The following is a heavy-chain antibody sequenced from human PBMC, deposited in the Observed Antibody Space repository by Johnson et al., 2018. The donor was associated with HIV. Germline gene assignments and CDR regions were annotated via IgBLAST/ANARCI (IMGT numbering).Heavy chain of an antibody. CDR2: IRYDGGNN. V-gene: IGHV3-30*02. D-gene: IGHD4-11*01. J-gene: IGHJ3*02. CDR3: ARGSTVTTLSGAFDI. CDR1: GFAFSSYG. Sequence: QVQLVESGGGVVQPGGSLRLSCVASGFAFSSYGMHWVRQAPGKGLEWVSFIRYDGGNNSYGDSVKGRFTISRDNSKNTLYLQMNSPRADDTAVYYCARGSTVTTLSGAFDIWGQGTLVTVSS.